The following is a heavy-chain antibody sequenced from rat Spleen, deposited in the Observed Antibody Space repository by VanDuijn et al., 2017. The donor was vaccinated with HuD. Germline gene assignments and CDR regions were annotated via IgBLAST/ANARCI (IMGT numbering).Heavy chain of an antibody. CDR3: AREALYYYVVDA. Sequence: EVQLVETGGGLVQPGRSLKLSCVASGFTFSSYWMYWVRQAPGKGLEWVSSINADVGTTYYPDSVKGRFTTSRDNAENTVYLQMNSLRSEDTAIYYCAREALYYYVVDAWGQGASVTVSS. V-gene: IGHV5-58*01. CDR2: INADVGTT. CDR1: GFTFSSYW. J-gene: IGHJ4*01.